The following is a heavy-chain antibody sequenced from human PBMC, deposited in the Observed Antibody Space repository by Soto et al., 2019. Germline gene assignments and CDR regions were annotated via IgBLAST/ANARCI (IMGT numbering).Heavy chain of an antibody. J-gene: IGHJ4*02. CDR1: GFTFSSYA. CDR3: AKDPQKLIVYFDY. V-gene: IGHV3-23*01. D-gene: IGHD6-13*01. CDR2: ISDNGGTT. Sequence: GGSLRLSCAASGFTFSSYAMSWVRQAPGKGLEWVSSISDNGGTTYYADSVKGRFTISRDNYKNTLYLQMHSLRAEDPAVYYCAKDPQKLIVYFDYWGQGTHVTVSS.